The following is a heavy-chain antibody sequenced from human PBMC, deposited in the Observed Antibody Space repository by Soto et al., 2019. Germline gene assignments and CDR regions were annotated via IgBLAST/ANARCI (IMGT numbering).Heavy chain of an antibody. D-gene: IGHD3-16*01. CDR3: AQEFRTTFSFDY. Sequence: EVQLLESGGGLVQPGGSLRLSCAASGFTFSSYAMSWVRQAPGKGLAWVSTISGSGTNTYYADSVKGRFTISRDSSKSTLYLEMNSLRAEDTAVYHCAQEFRTTFSFDYWGEGTLVTVSS. V-gene: IGHV3-23*01. CDR1: GFTFSSYA. CDR2: ISGSGTNT. J-gene: IGHJ4*02.